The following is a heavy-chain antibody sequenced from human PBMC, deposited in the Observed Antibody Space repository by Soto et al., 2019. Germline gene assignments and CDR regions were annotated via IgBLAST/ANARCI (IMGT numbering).Heavy chain of an antibody. CDR2: ISGSGGSP. V-gene: IGHV3-23*01. CDR1: GFTFSNYA. D-gene: IGHD2-2*01. Sequence: GGSLRLSCAASGFTFSNYAMNWVRQAPGKGLEWVSTISGSGGSPYYADSVKGRFTISRDNSKNTLYLQMNSLRAEDTAVYYCATSSAPSCSSTSCYVDYWGQGTLVTVSS. CDR3: ATSSAPSCSSTSCYVDY. J-gene: IGHJ4*02.